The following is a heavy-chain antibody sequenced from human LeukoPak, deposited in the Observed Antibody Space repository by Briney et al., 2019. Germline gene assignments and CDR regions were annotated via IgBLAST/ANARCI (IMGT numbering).Heavy chain of an antibody. CDR1: GFIFSSYA. CDR2: IIGSGCTT. D-gene: IGHD6-19*01. V-gene: IGHV3-23*01. CDR3: AKEFGSDWPYYFDY. J-gene: IGHJ4*02. Sequence: GGSLRLSCAASGFIFSSYAMIWVRQAPGKGLEWVSGIIGSGCTTYYADSVKGRFTISKDNSKNTLYLQKNTLRAEDTAVYYCAKEFGSDWPYYFDYWAQGTLVTVSS.